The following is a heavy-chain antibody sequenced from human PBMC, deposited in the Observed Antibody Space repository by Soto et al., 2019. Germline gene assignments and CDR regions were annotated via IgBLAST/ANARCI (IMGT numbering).Heavy chain of an antibody. CDR2: ISSSSYI. D-gene: IGHD6-13*01. J-gene: IGHJ6*02. CDR1: GFTFSSYS. Sequence: GGSLRLSCAASGFTFSSYSINWVRQAPWKGLEWVSSISSSSYIYYADSVKGRFTISRDNAKNSLYLQMNSLRAEDTAVYYCARDIAAAGYYYYGMDVWGQGTTVAVSS. V-gene: IGHV3-21*01. CDR3: ARDIAAAGYYYYGMDV.